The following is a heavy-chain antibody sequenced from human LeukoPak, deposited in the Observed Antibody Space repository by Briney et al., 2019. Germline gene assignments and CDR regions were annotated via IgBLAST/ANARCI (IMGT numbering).Heavy chain of an antibody. CDR2: IGLASGFV. D-gene: IGHD1-20*01. Sequence: PGGSLRLSCAASGFTFSSYAMSWVRRAPGRGLEWISYIGLASGFVSYADSVKGRFSISSDTARNSVYLQMSSLRAEDTAVYYCARDHNWAFDSWGQGTLVTVSS. V-gene: IGHV3-21*05. J-gene: IGHJ4*02. CDR1: GFTFSSYA. CDR3: ARDHNWAFDS.